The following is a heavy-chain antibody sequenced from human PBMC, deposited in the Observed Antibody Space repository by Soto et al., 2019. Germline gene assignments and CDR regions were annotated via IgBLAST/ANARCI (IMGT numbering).Heavy chain of an antibody. D-gene: IGHD6-13*01. Sequence: SVKVSCKXSGDTFSSYAISWVRQAPGQGLEWVGGIIPIFGTANYAQKFLGRVTITADESTSTAYMELSSLRSDDTAVYYCARGSPRIAVVGIPYYYYGMDVWGQGTTVTVSS. J-gene: IGHJ6*02. CDR2: IIPIFGTA. CDR1: GDTFSSYA. CDR3: ARGSPRIAVVGIPYYYYGMDV. V-gene: IGHV1-69*13.